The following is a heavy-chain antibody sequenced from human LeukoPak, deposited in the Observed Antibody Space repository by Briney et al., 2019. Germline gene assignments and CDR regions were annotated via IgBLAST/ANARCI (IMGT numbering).Heavy chain of an antibody. CDR3: ARGRDFWSGYYFNY. Sequence: ASVKVSCKASGYTFTSYGISWVRQAPGQGLEWMGWISAYNGNTSYPQKLQDRVTMTTDTSTSTAYMELRSLRSDDTAVYYCARGRDFWSGYYFNYWGQGTLVTVSS. CDR1: GYTFTSYG. CDR2: ISAYNGNT. V-gene: IGHV1-18*01. D-gene: IGHD3-3*01. J-gene: IGHJ4*02.